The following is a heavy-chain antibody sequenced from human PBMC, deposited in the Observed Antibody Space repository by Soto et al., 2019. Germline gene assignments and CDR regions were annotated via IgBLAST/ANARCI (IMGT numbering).Heavy chain of an antibody. V-gene: IGHV3-7*02. Sequence: EVQLVESGGGLVQPGGSLRLSCAASGFTFSSRWMTWVRQAPGKGLEWVANIKQDENGKDYVDSVKGRFTISRDNAKNSLYLQMNSLRAEDTAVYYCATHDGPAAAGLVLDFWRQGTLVTVSS. CDR1: GFTFSSRW. D-gene: IGHD6-13*01. CDR2: IKQDENGK. CDR3: ATHDGPAAAGLVLDF. J-gene: IGHJ4*02.